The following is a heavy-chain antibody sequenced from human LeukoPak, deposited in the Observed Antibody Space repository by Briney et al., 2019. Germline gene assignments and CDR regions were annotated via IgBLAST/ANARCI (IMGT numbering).Heavy chain of an antibody. CDR1: GYNFISYY. CDR2: INPSGGST. J-gene: IGHJ6*02. CDR3: AREDVVLVDAVRYYYYGMDV. Sequence: PEASVKVSCKASGYNFISYYMHWVRQAPGQGLEWMGIINPSGGSTSYAQKFQDRVTMTRDTSTSTVYMELSSLKSEDTAVYYCAREDVVLVDAVRYYYYGMDVWGQGTTVTVPS. D-gene: IGHD2-8*01. V-gene: IGHV1-46*01.